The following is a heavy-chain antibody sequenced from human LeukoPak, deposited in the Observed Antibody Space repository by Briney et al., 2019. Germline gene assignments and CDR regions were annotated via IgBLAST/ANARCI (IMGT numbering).Heavy chain of an antibody. CDR3: AKIQGWFNAAFHI. Sequence: GGTLRLSCAASGFSFSSYGMSWVRQAPGKGLEWVSGISDSGDSTYYADSVKGRFTISRDISKNTLFLQMNSLRAEDTAVYYCAKIQGWFNAAFHIGGQGTMVTVSS. J-gene: IGHJ3*02. V-gene: IGHV3-23*01. D-gene: IGHD6-19*01. CDR1: GFSFSSYG. CDR2: ISDSGDST.